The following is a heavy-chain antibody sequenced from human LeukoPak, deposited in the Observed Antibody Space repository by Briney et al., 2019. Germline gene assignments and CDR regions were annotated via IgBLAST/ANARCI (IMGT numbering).Heavy chain of an antibody. J-gene: IGHJ3*02. CDR3: ARVWVYYDPTGFYLIRGPDTFDI. CDR2: ISTSSSYI. CDR1: GFTLSTYN. D-gene: IGHD3-22*01. V-gene: IGHV3-21*01. Sequence: GGSLRLSCAASGFTLSTYNMKWVRQAPRKGLEWVSSISTSSSYIYYADSVKGRFTISRDNARNSQYLQMNSLRAEDTAVYYCARVWVYYDPTGFYLIRGPDTFDIWGQGTMLTVSS.